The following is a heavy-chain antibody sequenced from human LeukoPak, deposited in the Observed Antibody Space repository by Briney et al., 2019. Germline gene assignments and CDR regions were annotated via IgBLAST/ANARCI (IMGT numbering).Heavy chain of an antibody. D-gene: IGHD3-22*01. CDR3: ARGVGYYDSSGTIDY. V-gene: IGHV3-33*01. Sequence: GRSLRLSCAASGFTFSSYGMHWVRRAPGKGLEWEAVVWYDGSKKYSADSVKGRITISRDDSKNTLYLQMNSLRAEDTAVYYCARGVGYYDSSGTIDYWGQGTLVTVSS. J-gene: IGHJ4*02. CDR1: GFTFSSYG. CDR2: VWYDGSKK.